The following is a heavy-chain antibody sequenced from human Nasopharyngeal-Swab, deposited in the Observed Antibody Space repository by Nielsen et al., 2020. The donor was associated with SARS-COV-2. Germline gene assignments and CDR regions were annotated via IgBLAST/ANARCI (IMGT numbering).Heavy chain of an antibody. CDR3: ARSITFGGVIAERHFDY. CDR2: ISSSRSYI. V-gene: IGHV3-21*01. J-gene: IGHJ4*02. Sequence: VRQAPGKGLECVSSISSSRSYIYSADSVKGRFTISRDNAKNSLYLQMNSLRAEDTAVYYCARSITFGGVIAERHFDYWGQGTLVTVSS. D-gene: IGHD3-16*02.